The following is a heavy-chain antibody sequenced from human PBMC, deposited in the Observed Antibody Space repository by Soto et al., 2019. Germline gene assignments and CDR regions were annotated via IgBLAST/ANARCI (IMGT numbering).Heavy chain of an antibody. CDR3: ARDGMVRGVKPPPFDY. CDR2: INPSGGST. J-gene: IGHJ4*02. V-gene: IGHV1-46*01. Sequence: QVQLVQSGAEVKKPGASVKVSCKASGYTFTSYYMHWVRQAPGQGLEWMGIINPSGGSTSYAQKFQGRVTMTRDTSTSTVYMELSSLRSEDTAVYYCARDGMVRGVKPPPFDYCGQGTLVTVSS. CDR1: GYTFTSYY. D-gene: IGHD3-10*01.